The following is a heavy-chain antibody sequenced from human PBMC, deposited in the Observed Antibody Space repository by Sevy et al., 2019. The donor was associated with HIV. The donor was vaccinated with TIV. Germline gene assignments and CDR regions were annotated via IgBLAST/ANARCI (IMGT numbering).Heavy chain of an antibody. CDR3: ARVGELFGAFDI. J-gene: IGHJ3*02. Sequence: QSQTLSLTCAISGDSVSSNSAAWNWIRQSPSRGLEWLGRTNYRSKWNNDYAVSVKSRVTINADTSKNQFSLQLKSVIPEATAVYYCARVGELFGAFDIWGQGTMVTVSS. CDR1: GDSVSSNSAA. V-gene: IGHV6-1*01. CDR2: TNYRSKWNN. D-gene: IGHD3-10*01.